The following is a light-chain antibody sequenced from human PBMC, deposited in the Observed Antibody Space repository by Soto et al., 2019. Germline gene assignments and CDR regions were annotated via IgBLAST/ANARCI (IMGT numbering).Light chain of an antibody. CDR3: QHRINWPLT. CDR2: DAS. Sequence: IVLTQSPATLSLSPGERATLSCRASQSVSSYVGWYQQKPGQAPRLLIYDASNRATGIPARFSGIGSGTDFTLTISSLEPEDFAVYFCQHRINWPLTFGGGTKVEIK. V-gene: IGKV3-11*01. CDR1: QSVSSY. J-gene: IGKJ4*01.